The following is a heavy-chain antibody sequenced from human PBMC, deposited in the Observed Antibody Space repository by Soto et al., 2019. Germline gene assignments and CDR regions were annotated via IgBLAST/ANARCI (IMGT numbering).Heavy chain of an antibody. V-gene: IGHV4-59*01. CDR2: IYYTGST. CDR3: ARVVDFWSGYYNYYYMDV. Sequence: PSETLSLTCTVSGGSMSSYYWNWIRQPPGKGLEWIGYIYYTGSTNYNPSLKSRVTISVDTSKNQFSLKLSSVTAADTAVYYCARVVDFWSGYYNYYYMDVWGKGTTVTVSS. CDR1: GGSMSSYY. D-gene: IGHD3-3*01. J-gene: IGHJ6*03.